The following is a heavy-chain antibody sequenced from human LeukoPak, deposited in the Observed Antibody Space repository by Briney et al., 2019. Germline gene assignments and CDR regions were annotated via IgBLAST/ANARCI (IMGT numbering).Heavy chain of an antibody. CDR3: ARAYRGYDFWSGYLTYYYYYYIDV. CDR2: MNPNSGNT. J-gene: IGHJ6*03. D-gene: IGHD3-3*01. Sequence: ASVKVSCKASGYAFTSYDINWVRQATGQGLEWMGWMNPNSGNTGYAQKFQGRVTITRNTSISTAYMELSSLRSEDTAVYYCARAYRGYDFWSGYLTYYYYYYIDVWGKGTTVTVSS. V-gene: IGHV1-8*03. CDR1: GYAFTSYD.